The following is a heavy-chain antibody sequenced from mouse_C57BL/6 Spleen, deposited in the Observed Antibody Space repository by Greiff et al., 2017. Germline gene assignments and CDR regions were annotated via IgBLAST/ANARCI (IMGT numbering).Heavy chain of an antibody. J-gene: IGHJ4*01. CDR2: IYPGDGDT. CDR1: GYAFSSSW. Sequence: VQLQQSGPELVKPGASVKISCKASGYAFSSSWMNWVKQRPGKGLEWIGRIYPGDGDTNYNGKFKGKATLTADKSSSTAYMQLSSLTSEDSAVYFCARLELRGYAMDYWGQGTSVTVSS. V-gene: IGHV1-82*01. CDR3: ARLELRGYAMDY.